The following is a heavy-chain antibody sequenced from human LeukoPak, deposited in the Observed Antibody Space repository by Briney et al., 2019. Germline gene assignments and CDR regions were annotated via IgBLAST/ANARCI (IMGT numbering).Heavy chain of an antibody. CDR3: ARVRGVGTHIWLLPWNL. V-gene: IGHV3-23*01. CDR2: ISGGAAGT. J-gene: IGHJ5*02. D-gene: IGHD2-21*02. CDR1: GFTFLTYA. Sequence: GGPPRLSCAAPGFTFLTYAMAWVRQAPGKGLEWVSSISGGAAGTYYAPSVKGRFTVSRDNDKNALYLQMDDVTAADTALYYCARVRGVGTHIWLLPWNLWGQGTLVSVSS.